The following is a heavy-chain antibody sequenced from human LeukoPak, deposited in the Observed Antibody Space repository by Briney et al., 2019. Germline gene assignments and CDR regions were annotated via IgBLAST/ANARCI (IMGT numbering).Heavy chain of an antibody. CDR3: ARDASMINFDY. J-gene: IGHJ4*02. V-gene: IGHV7-4-1*02. D-gene: IGHD3-16*01. Sequence: GASVKVSCKASGYTFTVYSINWLRLAPGQGLEWMGWITTSTGKPTYAQGFTGRFVFSLDTSVSTTYLHINSLKAEDTAVYYCARDASMINFDYWGQGSLVTVSS. CDR2: ITTSTGKP. CDR1: GYTFTVYS.